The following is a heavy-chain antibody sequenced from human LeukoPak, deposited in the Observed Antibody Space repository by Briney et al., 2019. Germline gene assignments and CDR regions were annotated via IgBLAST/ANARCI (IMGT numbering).Heavy chain of an antibody. V-gene: IGHV3-48*04. Sequence: GGSLRLSCAASGFTFSSYSMNWVRQAPGKGLEWVSYISSSSSTIYYADSVKGRFTISRDNAKNSLYLQMNSLRAEDTALYYCAKPNEEYSYGPSHGWYFDLWGRGTLVTVSS. D-gene: IGHD5-18*01. J-gene: IGHJ2*01. CDR3: AKPNEEYSYGPSHGWYFDL. CDR2: ISSSSSTI. CDR1: GFTFSSYS.